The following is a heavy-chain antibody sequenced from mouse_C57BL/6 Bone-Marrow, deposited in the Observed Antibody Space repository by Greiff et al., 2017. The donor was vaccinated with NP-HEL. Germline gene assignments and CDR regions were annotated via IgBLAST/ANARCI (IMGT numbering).Heavy chain of an antibody. D-gene: IGHD2-4*01. V-gene: IGHV1-64*01. J-gene: IGHJ2*01. CDR3: ADYDYDGYFDY. Sequence: QVQLQQSGAELVKPGASVKLSCKASGYTFTSYWMHWVKQRPGQGLEWIGMIHPNSGSTNYNEKFKSKATLTVDKSSSTAYMQLSSLTSEDSAVYYCADYDYDGYFDYWGQGTTLTVSS. CDR1: GYTFTSYW. CDR2: IHPNSGST.